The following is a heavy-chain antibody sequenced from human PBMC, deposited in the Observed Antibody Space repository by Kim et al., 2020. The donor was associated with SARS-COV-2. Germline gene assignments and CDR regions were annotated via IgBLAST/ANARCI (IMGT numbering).Heavy chain of an antibody. Sequence: NRNGITTNIDSVKGRFTISRDNSKNTMYLQMKNLRADDTALYFCARGVTYWGQGTLVTVSP. D-gene: IGHD2-21*02. V-gene: IGHV3-53*01. J-gene: IGHJ4*02. CDR2: NRNGIT. CDR3: ARGVTY.